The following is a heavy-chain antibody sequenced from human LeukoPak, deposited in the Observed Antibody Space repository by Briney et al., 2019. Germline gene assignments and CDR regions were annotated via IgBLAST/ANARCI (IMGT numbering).Heavy chain of an antibody. V-gene: IGHV3-30*02. J-gene: IGHJ4*02. Sequence: GGSLRLSCAASGFTFSNYGMHWVRQAPGKGLEWVAFIRYDGSNKYYADSVKGRFTISRDNSKNTLYLQMNSLRAEDTAVYYCAKARLWYQLLLDYWGQGTLVTVSS. CDR3: AKARLWYQLLLDY. CDR1: GFTFSNYG. D-gene: IGHD2-2*01. CDR2: IRYDGSNK.